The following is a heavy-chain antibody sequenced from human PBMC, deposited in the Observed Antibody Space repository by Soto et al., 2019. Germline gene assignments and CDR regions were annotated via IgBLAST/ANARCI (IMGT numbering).Heavy chain of an antibody. D-gene: IGHD3-10*01. CDR1: GGSLSSYY. J-gene: IGHJ1*01. CDR3: ARHSSAYGSGSSIYFHH. Sequence: SETLSLTCTVSGGSLSSYYWSWIRQPPGKGLEWIGYIYYSGSTNYNPSLKSRVTISIDTSTNQFSLKLSSVTAADTAVYYCARHSSAYGSGSSIYFHHWGQGTLVTVSS. V-gene: IGHV4-59*08. CDR2: IYYSGST.